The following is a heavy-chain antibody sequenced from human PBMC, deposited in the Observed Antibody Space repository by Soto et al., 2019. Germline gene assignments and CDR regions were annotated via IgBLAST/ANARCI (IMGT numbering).Heavy chain of an antibody. CDR3: AHSRYSRSSFDY. CDR2: IYWDDDK. D-gene: IGHD6-6*01. Sequence: XGPTLVNPTQTLTLTCTFSGFSLTSNDVGVGWIRQPPGKALEWLALIYWDDDKRYSPSLKSRLTITKDTSKNQVVLRMTNMDPVDTATHYCAHSRYSRSSFDYWGQGTLVTV. CDR1: GFSLTSNDVG. V-gene: IGHV2-5*02. J-gene: IGHJ4*02.